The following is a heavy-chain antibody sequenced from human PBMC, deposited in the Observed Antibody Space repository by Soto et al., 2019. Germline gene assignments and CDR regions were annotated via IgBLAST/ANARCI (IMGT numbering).Heavy chain of an antibody. CDR3: ASTYSTSWYWFDP. D-gene: IGHD6-13*01. J-gene: IGHJ5*02. V-gene: IGHV2-26*04. Sequence: QVTVKESGPVLVKPTETLTLTCTVSGFSLSNAGLGVCWIRQPPGKALEWLAHIFSNDEKSYSTSLKSRLTISKDASTSQVVLIITNMDPVDTATYYCASTYSTSWYWFDPWGQGTLVTVSS. CDR1: GFSLSNAGLG. CDR2: IFSNDEK.